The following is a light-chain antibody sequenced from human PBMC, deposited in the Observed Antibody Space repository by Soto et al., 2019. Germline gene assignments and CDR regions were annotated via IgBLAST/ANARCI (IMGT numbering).Light chain of an antibody. V-gene: IGKV3-20*01. CDR2: ATS. CDR3: QQYGRSGT. CDR1: QSVSRTY. Sequence: EIVMTQSPATLSLSPWERATLSCRASQSVSRTYLAWYQQKPVQAPRLLIYATSSRATGIPDRFSGSGSGTDFTLTISRLEPEDFAVYYCQQYGRSGTFGQGTKVDIK. J-gene: IGKJ1*01.